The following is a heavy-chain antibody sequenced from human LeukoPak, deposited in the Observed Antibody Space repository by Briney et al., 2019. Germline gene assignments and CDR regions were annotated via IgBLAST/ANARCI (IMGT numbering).Heavy chain of an antibody. CDR1: GASLTADY. V-gene: IGHV4-34*01. CDR2: INHSGGT. CDR3: ARGYCSGGTCYSLGSRDQLPLDY. Sequence: PSETLSLTCAVYGASLTADYWSWIRQTPVKGLEWIGEINHSGGTKYNPSLKSRVSLSIDTSKNQFSLKMNSLTAADTAVYYCARGYCSGGTCYSLGSRDQLPLDYWGLGTLVTVSS. D-gene: IGHD2-15*01. J-gene: IGHJ4*02.